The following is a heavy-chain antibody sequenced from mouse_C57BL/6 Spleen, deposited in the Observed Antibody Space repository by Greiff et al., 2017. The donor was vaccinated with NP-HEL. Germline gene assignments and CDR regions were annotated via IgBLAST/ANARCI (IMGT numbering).Heavy chain of an antibody. CDR3: TREGLASLGYYGNLYYFDY. V-gene: IGHV5-9-1*02. CDR2: ISSGGDYI. D-gene: IGHD2-1*01. J-gene: IGHJ2*01. Sequence: EVQLVESGEGLVKPGGSLKLSCAASGFTFSSYAMSWVRQTPEKRLEWVAYISSGGDYIYYADTVKGRFTISRDNARNTLYLQMSSLKSEDTAMYYCTREGLASLGYYGNLYYFDYWGQGTTLTVSS. CDR1: GFTFSSYA.